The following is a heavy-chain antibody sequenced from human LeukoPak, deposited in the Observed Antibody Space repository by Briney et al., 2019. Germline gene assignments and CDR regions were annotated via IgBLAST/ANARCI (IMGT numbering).Heavy chain of an antibody. CDR1: GYSLTSYW. V-gene: IGHV5-51*01. CDR2: IYPGDSDT. J-gene: IGHJ3*02. CDR3: ARPELTGDLVAAFDI. Sequence: RGESLKISRKGSGYSLTSYWIGWVRQMPGKGLELMGIIYPGDSDTRYSPSFQGQVTISADKSISTAYLQWSSLKASDTAMYYCARPELTGDLVAAFDIWGQGTMVTVSS. D-gene: IGHD7-27*01.